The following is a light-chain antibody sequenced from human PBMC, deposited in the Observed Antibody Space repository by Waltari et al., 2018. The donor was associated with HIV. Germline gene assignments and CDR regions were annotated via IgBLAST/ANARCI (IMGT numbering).Light chain of an antibody. CDR2: RNN. V-gene: IGLV1-47*01. CDR3: AAWDDSLSGPWV. J-gene: IGLJ3*02. Sequence: QSVLTQPPSVSGTPGQRVSISCSGSSSNIGSNYVYWYQPLPGTAPKLLIYRNNRRPSGVPDRFSGSKSGTSASLAISGVRSEDEADYYCAAWDDSLSGPWVFGGGTKLTVL. CDR1: SSNIGSNY.